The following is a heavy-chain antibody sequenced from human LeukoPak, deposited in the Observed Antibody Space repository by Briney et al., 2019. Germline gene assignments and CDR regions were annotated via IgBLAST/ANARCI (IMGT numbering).Heavy chain of an antibody. CDR1: GYTFTGHY. V-gene: IGHV1-2*02. Sequence: ASVEVSCKASGYTFTGHYMHWVRQAPGQGLEWMGWINPNSGGTNYAQKFQGRVTMTRDTSISTAYMELSRLRSDDTAVYYCARGANWNYGENWFDPWGQGTLVTVSS. J-gene: IGHJ5*02. D-gene: IGHD1-7*01. CDR3: ARGANWNYGENWFDP. CDR2: INPNSGGT.